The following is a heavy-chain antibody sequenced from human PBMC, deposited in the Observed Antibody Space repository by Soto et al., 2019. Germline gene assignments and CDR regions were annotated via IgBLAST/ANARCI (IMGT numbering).Heavy chain of an antibody. V-gene: IGHV4-59*01. CDR1: GGSISSYY. J-gene: IGHJ4*02. D-gene: IGHD3-22*01. Sequence: SETLSLTCTVSGGSISSYYWSWIRQPPGKGLEWIGYIYYSGSTNYNPSLKSRVTISVDTSKNQFSLKLSSVTAADTAVYYCARDSVNYYGSSGYSYYFDYWGQGTLVTVSS. CDR2: IYYSGST. CDR3: ARDSVNYYGSSGYSYYFDY.